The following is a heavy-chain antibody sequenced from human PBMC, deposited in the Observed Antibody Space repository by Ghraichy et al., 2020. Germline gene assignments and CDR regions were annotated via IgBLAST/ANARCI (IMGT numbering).Heavy chain of an antibody. CDR2: IYYSGST. D-gene: IGHD5-18*01. CDR1: GGSISSYY. Sequence: SETLSLTCTVSGGSISSYYWSWIRQPQGKGLEWIGYIYYSGSTNYNPSLKSRVTISVDTSKNQFSLKLSSVTAADTAVYYCARAYSYGYFDYWGQGTLVTVSS. J-gene: IGHJ4*02. V-gene: IGHV4-59*12. CDR3: ARAYSYGYFDY.